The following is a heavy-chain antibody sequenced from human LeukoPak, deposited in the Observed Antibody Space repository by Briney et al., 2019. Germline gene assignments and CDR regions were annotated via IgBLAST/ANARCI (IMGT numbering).Heavy chain of an antibody. CDR2: LSASGGNT. CDR3: ARDGLYDSGGYRRYFQH. CDR1: GFTFSSYE. V-gene: IGHV3-23*01. D-gene: IGHD3-22*01. J-gene: IGHJ1*01. Sequence: GGSLRLSCAASGFTFSSYEMNWVRQAPGKGLEWVSSLSASGGNTYYADSVKGRFTISRDNSKNTLYLQMNSLRAEDTAVYYCARDGLYDSGGYRRYFQHWGQGTLVTVSS.